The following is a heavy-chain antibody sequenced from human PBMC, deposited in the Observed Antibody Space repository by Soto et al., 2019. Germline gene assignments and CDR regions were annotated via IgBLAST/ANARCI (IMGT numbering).Heavy chain of an antibody. CDR2: ISWNSGSI. V-gene: IGHV3-9*01. J-gene: IGHJ6*02. CDR3: SKSGYYYYGMDV. D-gene: IGHD6-25*01. Sequence: GGPLRLSCAASGFTFDDYAMHWVRQAPGKGLEWVSGISWNSGSIGYADSVKGRFTISRDDAKNSLYLQMNSLRAEDTALYYCSKSGYYYYGMDVWGQGTTVTVSS. CDR1: GFTFDDYA.